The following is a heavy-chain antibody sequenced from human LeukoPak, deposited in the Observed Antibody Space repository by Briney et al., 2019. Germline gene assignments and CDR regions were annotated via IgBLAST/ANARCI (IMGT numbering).Heavy chain of an antibody. V-gene: IGHV1-2*02. J-gene: IGHJ4*02. CDR3: ARRYCSGGSCIPDY. CDR2: INPKTGGT. Sequence: ASVKVSCKTSGYTFTDYNVYWVRQAPEQGLQWRGWINPKTGGTVFAQRFQGRVTMTKDTSITTAYMELSSLRFDDTAVYYCARRYCSGGSCIPDYWGQGTLVTVSS. CDR1: GYTFTDYN. D-gene: IGHD2-15*01.